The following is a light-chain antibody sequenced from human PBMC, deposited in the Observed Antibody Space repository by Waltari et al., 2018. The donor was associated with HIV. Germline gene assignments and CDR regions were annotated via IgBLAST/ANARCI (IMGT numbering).Light chain of an antibody. CDR1: NSDIGSYDY. Sequence: QSALTQPPSASGSPGQSVTLSCTGSNSDIGSYDYVSWYQLHPGKAPKLVISEVTKRPSGVSDRFSASKSANTAFLTVSGLQAEDDADYYCSSFADRDGFYVLFGGGTRLTVL. J-gene: IGLJ2*01. CDR2: EVT. V-gene: IGLV2-8*01. CDR3: SSFADRDGFYVL.